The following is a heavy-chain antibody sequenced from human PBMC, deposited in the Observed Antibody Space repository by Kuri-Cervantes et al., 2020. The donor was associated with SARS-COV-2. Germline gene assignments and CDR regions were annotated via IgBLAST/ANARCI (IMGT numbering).Heavy chain of an antibody. CDR1: GFTFSSYS. CDR3: ARPSLNTGSYFPD. J-gene: IGHJ4*02. Sequence: GESLKISCAASGFTFSSYSMNWVRQAPGKGLEWVSSISSTSSYIYYADSVKGRFSISRDNAKNSLFLQMNSLRAEDTAIYFCARPSLNTGSYFPDWGQGTLVTVSS. D-gene: IGHD1-26*01. V-gene: IGHV3-21*04. CDR2: ISSTSSYI.